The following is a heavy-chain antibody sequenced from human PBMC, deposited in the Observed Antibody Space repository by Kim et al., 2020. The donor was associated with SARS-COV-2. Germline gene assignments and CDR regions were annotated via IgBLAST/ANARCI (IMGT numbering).Heavy chain of an antibody. Sequence: SETLSLTCTVSGDSISSSGYYWGWIRQPPGKGLEWICSIYYSGTTYYTPSLKSRVTISVDTSKNQFSLKLSSVAATDTAMYYCARRGCSSGNCWVNYWGQGILVTVSS. CDR3: ARRGCSSGNCWVNY. V-gene: IGHV4-39*01. J-gene: IGHJ4*02. CDR1: GDSISSSGYY. D-gene: IGHD2-15*01. CDR2: IYYSGTT.